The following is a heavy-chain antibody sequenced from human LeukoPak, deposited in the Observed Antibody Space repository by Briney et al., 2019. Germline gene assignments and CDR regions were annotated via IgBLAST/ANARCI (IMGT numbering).Heavy chain of an antibody. CDR1: GGSISSINYF. J-gene: IGHJ6*02. V-gene: IGHV4-30-4*01. Sequence: SETLSLTCTVSGGSISSINYFWTWVRQPPGKGLEWIGYIYYSGSAYYNPSLAGRVAISLDTSKNQFSLKLHSVTAADTAVYYCARDSYYDLLTGYYPYYCYGMDVWGQGTTVTVSS. CDR3: ARDSYYDLLTGYYPYYCYGMDV. CDR2: IYYSGSA. D-gene: IGHD3-9*01.